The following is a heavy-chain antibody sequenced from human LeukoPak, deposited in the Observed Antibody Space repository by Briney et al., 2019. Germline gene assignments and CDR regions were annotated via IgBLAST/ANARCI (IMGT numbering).Heavy chain of an antibody. CDR2: IIPILGIA. CDR3: ARHVQWLVSTYYYYGMDV. CDR1: GGTFSSYA. V-gene: IGHV1-69*04. D-gene: IGHD6-19*01. J-gene: IGHJ6*02. Sequence: ASVKVSCKASGGTFSSYAISWVRQAPGQGLEWMGRIIPILGIANYAQKFQGRVTITADKSTSTAYVELSSLRSEDTAVYYCARHVQWLVSTYYYYGMDVWGQGTTVTVSS.